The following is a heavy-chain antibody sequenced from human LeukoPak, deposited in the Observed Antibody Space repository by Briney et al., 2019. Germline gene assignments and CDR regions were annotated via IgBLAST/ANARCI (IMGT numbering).Heavy chain of an antibody. CDR2: INPSGGSTT. D-gene: IGHD3-22*01. CDR1: VYTFTNYY. V-gene: IGHV1-46*01. J-gene: IGHJ4*02. CDR3: ARPSSSGRRFDY. Sequence: GASVTVSFKASVYTFTNYYMHWVRQAPGQGLEWMGIINPSGGSTTSYAQKFQGRVTMTRDTSTSTVDMELTSLTSEDTAVYYCARPSSSGRRFDYWGQGTLVTVSS.